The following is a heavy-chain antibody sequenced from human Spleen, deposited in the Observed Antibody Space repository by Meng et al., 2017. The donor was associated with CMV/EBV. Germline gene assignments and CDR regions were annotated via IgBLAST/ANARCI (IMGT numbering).Heavy chain of an antibody. CDR3: ASLARFCSGTSCLIFDY. Sequence: SVSSTSYFWSWIPQPPGGGLEWIGYIYYRGTTNYNPSLKSRVTVLVDTSKNQFSLRLSSVTAADTAAYYCASLARFCSGTSCLIFDYWSQGTLVTVSS. J-gene: IGHJ4*02. CDR1: SVSSTSYF. D-gene: IGHD2-2*01. CDR2: IYYRGTT. V-gene: IGHV4-61*01.